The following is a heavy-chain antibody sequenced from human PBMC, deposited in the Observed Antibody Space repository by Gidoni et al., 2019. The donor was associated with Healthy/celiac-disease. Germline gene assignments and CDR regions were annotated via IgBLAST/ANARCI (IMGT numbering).Heavy chain of an antibody. CDR3: ARLDYGGNSVFDY. Sequence: QVQLQESGPGLVKPSETLSLTCTVPGGSISSYYWSWIRQPPGKGLEWIGYIYYSGSTNYNPSLKSRVTISVDTSKNQFSLKLSSVTAADTAVYYCARLDYGGNSVFDYWGQGTLVTVSS. CDR2: IYYSGST. CDR1: GGSISSYY. V-gene: IGHV4-59*08. D-gene: IGHD4-17*01. J-gene: IGHJ4*02.